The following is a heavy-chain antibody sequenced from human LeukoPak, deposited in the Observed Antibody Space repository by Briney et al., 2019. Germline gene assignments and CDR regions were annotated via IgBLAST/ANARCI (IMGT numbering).Heavy chain of an antibody. Sequence: GASVKVSCKASGYTFTSYYMHWVRQAPGQGLEWMGIINPSGGSTSYAQKFQGRVTMTRDTSTSTVYMELSSLRSEDTAVYYCARDFAVWGDPQQSSGYAIDYWGQGTLVTVSS. CDR2: INPSGGST. J-gene: IGHJ4*02. D-gene: IGHD3-22*01. CDR1: GYTFTSYY. CDR3: ARDFAVWGDPQQSSGYAIDY. V-gene: IGHV1-46*01.